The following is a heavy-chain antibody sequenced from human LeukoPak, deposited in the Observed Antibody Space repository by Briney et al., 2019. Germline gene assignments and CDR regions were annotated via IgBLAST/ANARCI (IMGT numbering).Heavy chain of an antibody. CDR2: ISGSGGST. CDR3: AKDGPQYYYDTSGYLDS. Sequence: PGGSLRLSCAASGFTFTNYAMSWVRQAPGKGLEWVSTISGSGGSTYYADSVKGRFTISRDNSENTLYLQMNSLRAEDTAVYYCAKDGPQYYYDTSGYLDSWGQGTLVTVSS. J-gene: IGHJ4*02. V-gene: IGHV3-23*01. CDR1: GFTFTNYA. D-gene: IGHD3-22*01.